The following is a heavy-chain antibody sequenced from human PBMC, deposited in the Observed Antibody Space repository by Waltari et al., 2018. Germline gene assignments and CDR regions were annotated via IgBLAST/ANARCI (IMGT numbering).Heavy chain of an antibody. CDR3: AGAGGAAAGAGVDYYMDV. D-gene: IGHD6-13*01. CDR2: AIPRVGTA. Sequence: QVQLVQSGAEVKKPGSSVKVSCKASGGTFRSYAISWVRQAPGQGLEWRGGAIPRVGTANDAQKGQGRVTITADKSTSTAYMEMSSLRCEDTAVYYCAGAGGAAAGAGVDYYMDVWGKGTTVTVSS. J-gene: IGHJ6*03. CDR1: GGTFRSYA. V-gene: IGHV1-69*14.